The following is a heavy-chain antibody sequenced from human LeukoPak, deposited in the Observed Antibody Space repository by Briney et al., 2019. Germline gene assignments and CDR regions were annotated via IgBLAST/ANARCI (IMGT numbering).Heavy chain of an antibody. Sequence: GGSLRLSCAASGFTFSSYSMNWVRQAPGRGLEWVSYISSSSSTIYYADSVKGRFTISRDNAKNSLYLQMNSLRAEDTAVYYCAREFLRQLELPHWGAFDIWGQGTMVTVSS. J-gene: IGHJ3*02. CDR1: GFTFSSYS. D-gene: IGHD1-7*01. CDR3: AREFLRQLELPHWGAFDI. V-gene: IGHV3-48*01. CDR2: ISSSSSTI.